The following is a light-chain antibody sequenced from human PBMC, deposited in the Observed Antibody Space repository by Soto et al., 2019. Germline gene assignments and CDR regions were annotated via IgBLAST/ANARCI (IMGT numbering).Light chain of an antibody. V-gene: IGKV3-20*01. Sequence: DIVLTQSPGTLSLSPGERATLSCRASQSVSNSYLAWYQQKPGQAPRLLIYGASSRATGIPDRFIVDGSGTDFTLTISRLEPEDFVVYYCQHYGTSPTWTFGQGTKVEVK. J-gene: IGKJ1*01. CDR2: GAS. CDR3: QHYGTSPTWT. CDR1: QSVSNSY.